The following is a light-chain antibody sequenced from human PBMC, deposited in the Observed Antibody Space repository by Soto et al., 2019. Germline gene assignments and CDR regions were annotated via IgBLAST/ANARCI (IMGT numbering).Light chain of an antibody. Sequence: QAVVTQPPSVSGAPGQRVTIPCTGSSSNIGAGYDVHWYQQVPGTAPKLLIYGNNNRPSGVPDRFSGSKSGTSASLAITGLQAADEADYYCQSYDSSLRASVFGGGTKLTVL. J-gene: IGLJ2*01. V-gene: IGLV1-40*01. CDR2: GNN. CDR3: QSYDSSLRASV. CDR1: SSNIGAGYD.